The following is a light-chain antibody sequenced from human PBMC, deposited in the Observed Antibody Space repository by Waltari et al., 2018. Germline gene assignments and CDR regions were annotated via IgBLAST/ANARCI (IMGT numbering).Light chain of an antibody. CDR3: SSYTRTTPTTYV. V-gene: IGLV2-14*01. Sequence: QSALTQPASVSGSLGQSITISCTGTSSYIGGYNYVSWHQQHPGKAPKLVIYDVRNRPSGVSHRFSGSKSGSTASLTISGLQAEDEADYFCSSYTRTTPTTYVFGTGTKVTVL. J-gene: IGLJ1*01. CDR2: DVR. CDR1: SSYIGGYNY.